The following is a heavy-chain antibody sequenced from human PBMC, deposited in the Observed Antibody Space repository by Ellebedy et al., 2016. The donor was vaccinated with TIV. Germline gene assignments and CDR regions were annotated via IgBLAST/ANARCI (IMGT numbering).Heavy chain of an antibody. CDR1: GFTFSDHY. CDR2: IRSKVYGGTT. D-gene: IGHD1-26*01. J-gene: IGHJ4*02. V-gene: IGHV3-72*01. CDR3: ARGRLGTSVFDD. Sequence: GESLKISCAASGFTFSDHYMEWVRQAPGKGLEWVAFIRSKVYGGTTEYAASVKGRFTISTDHSKNSLFLQMNSLKTEDTAVYYCARGRLGTSVFDDWGQGTLVTFSS.